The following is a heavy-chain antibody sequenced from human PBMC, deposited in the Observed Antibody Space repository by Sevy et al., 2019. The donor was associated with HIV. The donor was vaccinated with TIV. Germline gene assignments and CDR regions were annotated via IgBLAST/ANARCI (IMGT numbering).Heavy chain of an antibody. D-gene: IGHD2-2*02. Sequence: GGSLRLSCVASGFTFNTHVMNWVRQAPGKGLEWVSSISGISNYIYYADSMKGRFTVSRDNARNSLYLQMNSLRAEDTAVYYCARNNCSITNCYMGDVFDIWGQGTMVTVSS. J-gene: IGHJ3*02. CDR2: ISGISNYI. CDR3: ARNNCSITNCYMGDVFDI. CDR1: GFTFNTHV. V-gene: IGHV3-21*01.